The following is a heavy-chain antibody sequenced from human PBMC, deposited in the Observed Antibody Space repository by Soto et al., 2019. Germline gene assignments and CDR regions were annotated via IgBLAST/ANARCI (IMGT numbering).Heavy chain of an antibody. Sequence: PGGSLRLSGAASGFTFDYYAMHWVRQAAGKGLEWVSGISWNSGSIGYEDSVKGLFTISRDNAKNSLYLKMNRLRAEDTALYYCAKGGMGYYDFWSRYGMDVWGQGTTVPVYS. D-gene: IGHD3-3*01. CDR1: GFTFDYYA. CDR3: AKGGMGYYDFWSRYGMDV. J-gene: IGHJ6*02. V-gene: IGHV3-9*01. CDR2: ISWNSGSI.